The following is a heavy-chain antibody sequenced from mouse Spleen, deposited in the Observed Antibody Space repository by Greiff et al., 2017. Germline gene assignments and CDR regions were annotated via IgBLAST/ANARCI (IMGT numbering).Heavy chain of an antibody. D-gene: IGHD4-1*01. V-gene: IGHV1-15*01. CDR1: GYTFTDYE. Sequence: VKLMESGAELVRPGASVTLSCKASGYTFTDYEMHWVKQTPVHGLEWIGAIDPETGGTAYNQKFKGKAILTADKSSSTAYMELRSLTSEDSAVYYCTRLANWDVYYAMDYWGQGTSVTVSS. J-gene: IGHJ4*01. CDR2: IDPETGGT. CDR3: TRLANWDVYYAMDY.